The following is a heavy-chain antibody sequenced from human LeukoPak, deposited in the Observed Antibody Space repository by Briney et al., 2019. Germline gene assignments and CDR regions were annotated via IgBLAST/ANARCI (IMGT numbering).Heavy chain of an antibody. J-gene: IGHJ4*02. V-gene: IGHV4-30-2*01. Sequence: SETLSLTCAVSGDSISSGGYSWSWIRQPPGKGLEWIGYIYHSGSTYYNPSLKSRFTISVDRSKNQFSLKLSSVTAADTAVYYCARVRYCSSTSCYRRDAYFDYWGQGTLVTVSS. CDR3: ARVRYCSSTSCYRRDAYFDY. CDR1: GDSISSGGYS. D-gene: IGHD2-2*02. CDR2: IYHSGST.